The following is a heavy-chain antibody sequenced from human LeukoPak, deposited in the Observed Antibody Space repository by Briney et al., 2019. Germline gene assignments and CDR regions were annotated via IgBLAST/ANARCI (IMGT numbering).Heavy chain of an antibody. CDR2: IYHSGST. D-gene: IGHD1-26*01. Sequence: SETLSLTCTVSGYSISSGYYWGWIRQPPGKGLEWIGSIYHSGSTYYNPSLKSRVTISVDTSKNQFSLNLTSVTAADTAVYYCASHGIVGATVYFDSWGQGSLVTVSS. J-gene: IGHJ4*02. V-gene: IGHV4-38-2*02. CDR1: GYSISSGYY. CDR3: ASHGIVGATVYFDS.